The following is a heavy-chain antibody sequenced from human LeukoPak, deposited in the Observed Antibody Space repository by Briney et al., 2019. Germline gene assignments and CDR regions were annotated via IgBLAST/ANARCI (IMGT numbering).Heavy chain of an antibody. D-gene: IGHD3-10*01. Sequence: PSETLSLTCLVSGGSIYSSYWGWIRQSPGKGLEWIGYVHYAEGSYYNPSLKSRVTLSVDTSKNQFSLRLNSVTAADTAVYYCAGYGSRSSYKAFDYWGQGTLVTVSS. CDR2: VHYAEGS. J-gene: IGHJ4*02. CDR1: GGSIYSSY. CDR3: AGYGSRSSYKAFDY. V-gene: IGHV4-59*01.